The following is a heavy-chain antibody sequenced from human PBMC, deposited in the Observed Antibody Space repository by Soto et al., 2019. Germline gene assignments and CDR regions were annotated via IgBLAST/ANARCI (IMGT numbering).Heavy chain of an antibody. CDR3: ARDATRGGLDY. Sequence: QVQLQESGPGLVKPSETLSLTCTVSGGSISSYYWSWIRQPPGKGLEWIGYIYYSGSTNYNPSLKSRVTISVDTSKNQFSLKLSSVTAADTAVYYCARDATRGGLDYWGQGTLVTVSS. CDR2: IYYSGST. CDR1: GGSISSYY. D-gene: IGHD2-8*02. V-gene: IGHV4-59*01. J-gene: IGHJ4*02.